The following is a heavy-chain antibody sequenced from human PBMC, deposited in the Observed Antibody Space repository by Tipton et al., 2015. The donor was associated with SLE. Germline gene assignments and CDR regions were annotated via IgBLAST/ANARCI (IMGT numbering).Heavy chain of an antibody. CDR1: GFTFTNAW. J-gene: IGHJ4*02. CDR2: IKSKTDGGTT. CDR3: TTGGGLLWFGVVSYLDY. V-gene: IGHV3-15*01. Sequence: SLRLSCAASGFTFTNAWMIWVRQAPGKGLEWVGHIKSKTDGGTTDYAAPVKGRFTISRDDSKKTLFLQMNSLKTEDTAVYYCTTGGGLLWFGVVSYLDYWGQGTLVTVSS. D-gene: IGHD3-10*01.